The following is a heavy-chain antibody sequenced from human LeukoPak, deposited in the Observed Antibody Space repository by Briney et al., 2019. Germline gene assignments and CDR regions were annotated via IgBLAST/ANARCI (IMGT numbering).Heavy chain of an antibody. CDR3: ASLPDLGSGNEYFQH. J-gene: IGHJ1*01. Sequence: GESLKISCKGSGYSFTSYWIGWVRQMPGKGLEWMGIFYPGDSDTRYSPSFQGQVTISADKSISTAYLQWSSLKASDTAMYYCASLPDLGSGNEYFQHWGQGTLVTVSS. CDR2: FYPGDSDT. CDR1: GYSFTSYW. V-gene: IGHV5-51*01. D-gene: IGHD3-10*01.